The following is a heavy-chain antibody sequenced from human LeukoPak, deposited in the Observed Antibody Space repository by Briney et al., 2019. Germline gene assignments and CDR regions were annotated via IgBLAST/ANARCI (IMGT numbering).Heavy chain of an antibody. D-gene: IGHD3-10*01. J-gene: IGHJ4*02. Sequence: PGGSLRLSCAASGFTFSSYTMHWVRQAPGKGLEWVAVISYDGSNKYYADSVKGRFTISRDNSKNTLYLQMNSLRAEDTAVYYCARDPMVRGVIILYYFDYWGQGTLVTVSS. CDR3: ARDPMVRGVIILYYFDY. CDR2: ISYDGSNK. CDR1: GFTFSSYT. V-gene: IGHV3-30*04.